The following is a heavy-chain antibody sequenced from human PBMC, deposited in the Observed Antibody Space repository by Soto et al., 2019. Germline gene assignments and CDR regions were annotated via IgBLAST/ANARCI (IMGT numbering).Heavy chain of an antibody. D-gene: IGHD6-13*01. CDR1: GFTFSDYY. CDR3: ARDRVGLWRRAAATGWFDP. J-gene: IGHJ5*02. Sequence: VQLLESGGGLVQPGGSLRLSCAASGFTFSDYYMSWIRQAPGKGLEWVSYISSSGSTIYYADSVKGRFTISRDNAKNSLYLQMNSLRAEDTAVYYCARDRVGLWRRAAATGWFDPWGQGTLVTVSS. V-gene: IGHV3-11*01. CDR2: ISSSGSTI.